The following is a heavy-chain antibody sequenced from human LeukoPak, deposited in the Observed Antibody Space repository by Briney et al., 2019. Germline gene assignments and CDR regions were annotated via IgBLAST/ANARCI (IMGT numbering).Heavy chain of an antibody. J-gene: IGHJ5*02. D-gene: IGHD3-10*01. CDR2: IYYSGST. CDR3: AKYYGSGSYYKRFDP. CDR1: GGSISSGDYY. Sequence: SQTLSLTCTVSGGSISSGDYYWSWIRQPPGKGLEWIGYIYYSGSTNYNPSLKSRVTISVDTSKNQFSLKLSSVTAADTAVYYCAKYYGSGSYYKRFDPWGQGTLVTVSS. V-gene: IGHV4-61*08.